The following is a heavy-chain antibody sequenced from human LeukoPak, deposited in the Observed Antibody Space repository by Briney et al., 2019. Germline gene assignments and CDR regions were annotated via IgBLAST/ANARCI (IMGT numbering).Heavy chain of an antibody. CDR1: GFTFSSYW. V-gene: IGHV3-74*01. Sequence: GGSLRLSCAASGFTFSSYWMVWVRQAPGKGLVWVSHTNRDATNTNYADSVKGRFTISRDNAKNTLYLQMNSLRAEDTAVYYCARAAYSNGWDFWGQGTLVTVSS. J-gene: IGHJ4*02. CDR2: TNRDATNT. CDR3: ARAAYSNGWDF. D-gene: IGHD6-19*01.